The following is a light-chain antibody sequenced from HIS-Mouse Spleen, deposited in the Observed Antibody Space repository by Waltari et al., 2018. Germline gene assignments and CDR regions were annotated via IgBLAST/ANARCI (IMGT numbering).Light chain of an antibody. J-gene: IGLJ1*01. CDR3: SSYTSSSTYV. CDR2: EVS. Sequence: QSALTQPASVSGSPGQSITISCTGTSSYVGGYNYVSWYQHHPAKAPKLMIYEVSNRPSGVSNRFSGSKSGNTASLTISGLQAEDEADYYCSSYTSSSTYVFGTGTKVTVL. V-gene: IGLV2-14*01. CDR1: SSYVGGYNY.